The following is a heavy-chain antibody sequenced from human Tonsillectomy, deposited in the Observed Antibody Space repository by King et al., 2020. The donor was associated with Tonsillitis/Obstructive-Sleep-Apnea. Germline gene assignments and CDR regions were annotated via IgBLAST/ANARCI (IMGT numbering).Heavy chain of an antibody. J-gene: IGHJ4*02. V-gene: IGHV3-48*03. CDR2: IDASGSSI. CDR1: GFTFSTDE. Sequence: VQLVESGGGLVQPGGSLRLSCAASGFTFSTDEMNWVRQAPGKGLEWVSYIDASGSSIYYSDSVKGRFTTSRDNAKNSLYLQMNGLKTEDTALYYCAREKKHCGGDFFDLWGQGTLVTVSS. D-gene: IGHD2-21*02. CDR3: AREKKHCGGDFFDL.